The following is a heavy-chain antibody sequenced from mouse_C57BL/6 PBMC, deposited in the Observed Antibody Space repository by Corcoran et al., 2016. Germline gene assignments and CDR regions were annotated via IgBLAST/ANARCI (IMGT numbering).Heavy chain of an antibody. CDR2: ISYDGSN. CDR3: AREGGSSGPCAY. D-gene: IGHD3-2*02. J-gene: IGHJ3*01. V-gene: IGHV3-6*01. Sequence: DVQLQESGPGLVKPSQSLSLTCSVTGYSITSGYYWNWIRQFPGNKLEWMGYISYDGSNNYNPSLKNRISITRDTSKNQFFLKLKSVTTEDTATYYCAREGGSSGPCAYWGQGTLVTVSA. CDR1: GYSITSGYY.